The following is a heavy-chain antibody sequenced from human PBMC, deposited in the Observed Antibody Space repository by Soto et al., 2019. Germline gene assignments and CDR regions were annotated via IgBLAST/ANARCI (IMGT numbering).Heavy chain of an antibody. CDR1: GFPFSSYA. J-gene: IGHJ5*02. CDR2: VGGSGGDT. V-gene: IGHV3-23*01. CDR3: ARMYSSGSGWFHP. D-gene: IGHD6-19*01. Sequence: EVQLLASGGGLSQPGGSLRLSCAASGFPFSSYAMSWVRQAPGKGLEWVSAVGGSGGDTYYADSVKGRFTVSRDNAENTLYLQLNSLRVEDTAIYYCARMYSSGSGWFHPWGQGTLVTVSS.